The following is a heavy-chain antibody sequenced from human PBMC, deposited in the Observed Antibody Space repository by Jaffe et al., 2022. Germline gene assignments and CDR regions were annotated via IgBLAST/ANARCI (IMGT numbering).Heavy chain of an antibody. D-gene: IGHD3-10*01. CDR3: ARLGPRSGSYYMTFDY. Sequence: QVQLQESGPGLVKPSETLSLTCAVSGYSISSGYYWGWIRQPPGKGLEWIGSIYHSGSTYYNPSLKSRVTISVDTSKNQFSLKLSSVTAADTAVYYCARLGPRSGSYYMTFDYWGQGTLVTVSS. CDR1: GYSISSGYY. J-gene: IGHJ4*02. CDR2: IYHSGST. V-gene: IGHV4-38-2*01.